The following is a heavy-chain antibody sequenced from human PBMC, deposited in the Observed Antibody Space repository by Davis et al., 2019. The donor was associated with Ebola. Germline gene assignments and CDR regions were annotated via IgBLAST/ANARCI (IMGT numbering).Heavy chain of an antibody. CDR1: GFTFTTFY. CDR3: ARALPSGSYGEFDY. CDR2: VNSDGSTT. Sequence: GESLKISCAVSGFTFTTFYMHWVRQAPGKGLVWVSRVNSDGSTTTYADSVKGRFTISRDNAKNTLYLQMNSLRAEDTAVYYCARALPSGSYGEFDYWGQGTLVTVSS. D-gene: IGHD1-26*01. V-gene: IGHV3-74*01. J-gene: IGHJ4*02.